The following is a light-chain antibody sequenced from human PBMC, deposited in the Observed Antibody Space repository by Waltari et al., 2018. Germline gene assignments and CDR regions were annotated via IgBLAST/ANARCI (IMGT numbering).Light chain of an antibody. V-gene: IGKV3-20*01. CDR2: ETS. J-gene: IGKJ1*01. Sequence: SYRANQCVRKYLSCYQQKPVQAPRLLIYETSIRATGIPDRVSGSGFGTDFSLTISSLDPEDFAVYFCQKYDRLPATFGQGTRVEIK. CDR1: QCVRKY. CDR3: QKYDRLPAT.